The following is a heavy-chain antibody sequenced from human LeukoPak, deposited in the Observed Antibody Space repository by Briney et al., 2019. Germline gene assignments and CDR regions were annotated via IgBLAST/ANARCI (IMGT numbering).Heavy chain of an antibody. Sequence: GGSLRLSCAASGFTFSSYGMHWVRQAPGKGLEWVAVISYDGSNKYYADSVKGRLTISRDNSKNTLYRQMNSLRAEDTAVYYCAKDRGSGRHYYYYGMDVWGQGTTVTVSS. CDR3: AKDRGSGRHYYYYGMDV. V-gene: IGHV3-30*18. CDR1: GFTFSSYG. D-gene: IGHD1-26*01. CDR2: ISYDGSNK. J-gene: IGHJ6*02.